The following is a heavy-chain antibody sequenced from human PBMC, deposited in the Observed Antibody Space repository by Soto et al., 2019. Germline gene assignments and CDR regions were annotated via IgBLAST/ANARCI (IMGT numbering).Heavy chain of an antibody. V-gene: IGHV4-59*01. CDR3: ARAYGDYVFDY. D-gene: IGHD4-17*01. CDR1: VGSTSSYY. CDR2: IYYSGST. J-gene: IGHJ4*02. Sequence: SETRSLTCPVSVGSTSSYYWSWIRKPQGKGLEWIGYIYYSGSTTYNPSLKSRVTISVDTSKNQFSLKLSSVTAADTAVYYCARAYGDYVFDYWGQGTPVTVS.